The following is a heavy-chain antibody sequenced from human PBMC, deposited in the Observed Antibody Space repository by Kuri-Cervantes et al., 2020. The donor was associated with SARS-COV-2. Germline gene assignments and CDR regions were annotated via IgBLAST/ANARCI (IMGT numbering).Heavy chain of an antibody. CDR2: INLNSGGT. V-gene: IGHV1-2*04. CDR1: GYTFIGYY. CDR3: ASSTPFRRLVVISHGGAFDI. Sequence: AAVKVSCKASGYTFIGYYMHWVRQAPGKGLEWVGWINLNSGGTKYVQKFQGWVTMTRDTSISTVYMGLSRLRSDDTAVYYCASSTPFRRLVVISHGGAFDIWGQETMVTVSS. D-gene: IGHD3-22*01. J-gene: IGHJ3*02.